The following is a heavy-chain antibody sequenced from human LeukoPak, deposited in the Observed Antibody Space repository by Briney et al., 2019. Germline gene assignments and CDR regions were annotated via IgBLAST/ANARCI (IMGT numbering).Heavy chain of an antibody. V-gene: IGHV4-61*08. CDR3: ARDGYTYGSFDY. D-gene: IGHD5-18*01. Sequence: PSETLSLTCTVSGGSVSSAGYYWSWIRQPPGKGLEWIGYIYYSGSTNYNPSLKSRVTISVDTSKTQFSLKLSSVTAADTAVYYCARDGYTYGSFDYWGQGTLVTVSS. CDR1: GGSVSSAGYY. CDR2: IYYSGST. J-gene: IGHJ4*02.